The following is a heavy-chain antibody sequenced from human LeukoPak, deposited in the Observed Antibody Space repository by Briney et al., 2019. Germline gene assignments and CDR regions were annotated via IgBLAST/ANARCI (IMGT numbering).Heavy chain of an antibody. Sequence: GGSLRLSCAASGFTFNSAWMSWVRQAPGKGLEWVGRIQSKTHGATTDYAAPVKGRFTISRDDSKNTLYLQMNSLKTEDTAVYYCTTVGLSGYCDGNGYYYFDYWGQGTLVTVSS. CDR2: IQSKTHGATT. V-gene: IGHV3-15*01. CDR1: GFTFNSAW. CDR3: TTVGLSGYCDGNGYYYFDY. D-gene: IGHD3-22*01. J-gene: IGHJ4*02.